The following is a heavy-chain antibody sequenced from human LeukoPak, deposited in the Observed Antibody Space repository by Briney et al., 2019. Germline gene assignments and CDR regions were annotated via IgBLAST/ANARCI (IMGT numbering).Heavy chain of an antibody. V-gene: IGHV3-7*03. CDR3: AKESFGDYYDSSGLFDY. CDR2: IKQDGSEK. CDR1: GFTFSSYW. D-gene: IGHD3-22*01. J-gene: IGHJ4*02. Sequence: GGSLRLSCAASGFTFSSYWMSWVRQAPGKGLEWVANIKQDGSEKYYVDSVKGRFTVSRDNSKNTLYLQMNSLRAEDTAVYYCAKESFGDYYDSSGLFDYWGQGTLVTVSS.